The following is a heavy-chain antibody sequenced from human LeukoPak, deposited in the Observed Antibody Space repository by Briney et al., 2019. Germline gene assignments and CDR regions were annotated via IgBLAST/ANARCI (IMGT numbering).Heavy chain of an antibody. D-gene: IGHD2-2*02. V-gene: IGHV4-59*11. CDR2: IYYSGST. CDR1: GGSISSHY. J-gene: IGHJ4*02. Sequence: KSSETLSLTCTVSGGSISSHYWSWIRQPPGKGLEWIGYIYYSGSTNYNPSLKSRVTISVDTSKNQFSLKLSSVTAADTAVYYCARVVVPAAIWWEYYFDYWGQGTLVTVSS. CDR3: ARVVVPAAIWWEYYFDY.